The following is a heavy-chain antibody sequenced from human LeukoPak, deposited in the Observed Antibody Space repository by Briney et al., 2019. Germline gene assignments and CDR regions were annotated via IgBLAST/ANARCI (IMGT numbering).Heavy chain of an antibody. D-gene: IGHD2-2*01. Sequence: ASVKVSCTTSTYSLPTYGITWVRQAPGQGLEWMGWISSYNGNTHYAQNFQGRLSLTTDTSTNTAYLELRGLRSNDTAVYFCARPAKGAYFYYYMDVWGQGSTVTVSS. CDR1: TYSLPTYG. J-gene: IGHJ6*03. CDR3: ARPAKGAYFYYYMDV. V-gene: IGHV1-18*01. CDR2: ISSYNGNT.